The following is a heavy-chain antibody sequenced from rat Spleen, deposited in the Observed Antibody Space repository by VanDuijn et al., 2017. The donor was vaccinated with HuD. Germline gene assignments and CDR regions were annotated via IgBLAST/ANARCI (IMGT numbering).Heavy chain of an antibody. CDR1: GYSITANY. J-gene: IGHJ3*01. CDR3: ARYIGNNSGFAY. V-gene: IGHV3-1*01. D-gene: IGHD4-3*01. CDR2: ISYSDIT. Sequence: EVQLQESGPGLVKPSQSLSLTCSVTGYSITANYWGWIRKFPGNKMEWIGHISYSDITSYNPSLNSRISITRDTSKNQFFLQLNSVTTEDTATYYCARYIGNNSGFAYWGQGTLVTVSS.